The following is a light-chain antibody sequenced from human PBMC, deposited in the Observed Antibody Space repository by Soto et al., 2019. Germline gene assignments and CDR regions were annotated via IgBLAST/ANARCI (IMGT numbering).Light chain of an antibody. Sequence: DIQMTQSQSSLSASVGDRVTITCRASQSISSYLHWYQQKPGKAPKLLIYAASTLQSGVPSRFSGSGSGTDFTLTISCLQSEDFATYYCQQYYSYPWTFGQGTKVDI. J-gene: IGKJ1*01. CDR3: QQYYSYPWT. CDR1: QSISSY. CDR2: AAS. V-gene: IGKV1-39*01.